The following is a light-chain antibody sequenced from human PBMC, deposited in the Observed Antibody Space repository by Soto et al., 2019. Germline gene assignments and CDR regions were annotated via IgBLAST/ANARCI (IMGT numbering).Light chain of an antibody. V-gene: IGKV3-20*01. CDR1: QSVSNNY. CDR2: GAS. Sequence: ERGLNQSPGNLSLSPGERATLSCRASQSVSNNYLAWYQQKPGQAPRLLIYGASSRATGIPDRFSGSGSGTDFTLTIRRLEPEDFAVYYCQQYGSSPRTFGQGTKVDIK. J-gene: IGKJ1*01. CDR3: QQYGSSPRT.